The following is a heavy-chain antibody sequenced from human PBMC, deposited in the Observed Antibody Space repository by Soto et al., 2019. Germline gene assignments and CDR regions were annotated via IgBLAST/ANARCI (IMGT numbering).Heavy chain of an antibody. CDR1: GYTFTDYF. Sequence: ASVKVSCKASGYTFTDYFIHWVRQAPGQGLEWMGCINPYSGGTNSAQNFQGRVTMTRDTSISTAYMELTSLRSDDTAVYYCVRDLSYPFYFDSCGQGTLVTVSS. CDR2: INPYSGGT. CDR3: VRDLSYPFYFDS. V-gene: IGHV1-2*02. D-gene: IGHD3-10*01. J-gene: IGHJ4*02.